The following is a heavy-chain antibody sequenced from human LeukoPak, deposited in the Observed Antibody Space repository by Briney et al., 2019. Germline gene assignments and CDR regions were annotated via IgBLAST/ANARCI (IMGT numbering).Heavy chain of an antibody. V-gene: IGHV4-59*01. CDR3: ARVFHDSSGYPLDY. D-gene: IGHD3-22*01. J-gene: IGHJ4*02. CDR1: GDSISSYY. Sequence: SETLSLTCTVPGDSISSYYWSWIRQPPGKGLEWIGYTYYSGNTNYNPSLKSRVTISVDTSKNQFSLKVSSVTAADTAVYYCARVFHDSSGYPLDYWGQGTLVTVSS. CDR2: TYYSGNT.